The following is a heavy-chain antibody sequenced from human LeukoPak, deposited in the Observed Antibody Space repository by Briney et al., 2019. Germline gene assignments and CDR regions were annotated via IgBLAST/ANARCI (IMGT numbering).Heavy chain of an antibody. J-gene: IGHJ4*02. V-gene: IGHV1-3*01. CDR1: GYTFTSYA. D-gene: IGHD5-12*01. CDR2: INAGNGNT. CDR3: ARGQGYSGYDFYFDY. Sequence: GASVKVSCKASGYTFTSYAMHWVRQAPGQRLEWMGWINAGNGNTKYSQKFQGRVTITRDTSASTAYMELSSLRSEDTAVYYCARGQGYSGYDFYFDYWGQGTLVTVSS.